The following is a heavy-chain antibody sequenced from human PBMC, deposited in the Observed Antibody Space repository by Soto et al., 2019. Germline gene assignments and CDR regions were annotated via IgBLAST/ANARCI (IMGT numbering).Heavy chain of an antibody. CDR2: ISGSGGIT. Sequence: VVSLRLSCSSSVGTFSSYSISVFLQAPVNWLEWVSAISGSGGITYYADSVKGRFTISRDNSKNTLYLQMNSLRAEDTAVYYCAKDPYNWNNLNRTDFDIWGKGQMVTVS. CDR1: VGTFSSYS. CDR3: AKDPYNWNNLNRTDFDI. D-gene: IGHD1-20*01. V-gene: IGHV3-23*01. J-gene: IGHJ3*02.